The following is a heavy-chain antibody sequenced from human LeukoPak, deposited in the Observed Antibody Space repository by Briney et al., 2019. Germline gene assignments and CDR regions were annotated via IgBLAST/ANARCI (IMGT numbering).Heavy chain of an antibody. CDR1: GYTLTHHA. CDR3: ARGLRTGTSRAYFEI. V-gene: IGHV1-46*01. Sequence: ASVKVSCKASGYTLTHHAINWVREAPGQGLEWTGVITPSDGTTGFPQKFQGRVTLTTDMSTGTVYMELSSLRSEDTAVYYCARGLRTGTSRAYFEIWGQGTLVTVAS. D-gene: IGHD1-7*01. CDR2: ITPSDGTT. J-gene: IGHJ4*02.